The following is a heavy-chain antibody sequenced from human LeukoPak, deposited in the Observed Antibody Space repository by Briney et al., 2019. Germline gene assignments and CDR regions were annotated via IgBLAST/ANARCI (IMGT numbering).Heavy chain of an antibody. CDR3: ARGQAGRIHYYYGMDV. J-gene: IGHJ6*02. D-gene: IGHD6-19*01. V-gene: IGHV1-2*02. Sequence: ASVKVSCKASGYTFTSYGISWVRQAPGQGLEWMGWINPDSGGTNYAQKFQGRVTMTRDTSINTAYMELSRLRSDDTAVYYCARGQAGRIHYYYGMDVWGQGTTVTVSS. CDR1: GYTFTSYG. CDR2: INPDSGGT.